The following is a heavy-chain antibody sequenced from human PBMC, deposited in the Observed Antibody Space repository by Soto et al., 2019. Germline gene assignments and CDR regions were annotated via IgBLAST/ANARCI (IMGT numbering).Heavy chain of an antibody. J-gene: IGHJ4*02. CDR3: VSSTSNIHNFDY. V-gene: IGHV1-2*02. CDR1: GYTFTGYF. CDR2: INPNSSGT. Sequence: ASVKVSCKASGYTFTGYFMYWVRQAPGKGLEWMGWINPNSSGTNYAQKFQGRVTMTRDTSISTAYMELSRLRSDDTAVYYCVSSTSNIHNFDYWGQGTLVTVSS. D-gene: IGHD6-6*01.